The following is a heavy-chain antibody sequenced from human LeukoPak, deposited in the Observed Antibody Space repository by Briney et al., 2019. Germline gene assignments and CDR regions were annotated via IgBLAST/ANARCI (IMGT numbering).Heavy chain of an antibody. D-gene: IGHD3-16*01. V-gene: IGHV3-30*18. CDR2: ISGDESHK. J-gene: IGHJ5*02. CDR3: AKQGSSIGPYGNWFDP. Sequence: PGGSLRLSCAASGFTFSSYSMNWVRQAPGKGPEWVAIISGDESHKYYADSVKGRFTISRDNSKYILYLQMNSLRPEDTAVYYCAKQGSSIGPYGNWFDPWGQGTLVTVSS. CDR1: GFTFSSYS.